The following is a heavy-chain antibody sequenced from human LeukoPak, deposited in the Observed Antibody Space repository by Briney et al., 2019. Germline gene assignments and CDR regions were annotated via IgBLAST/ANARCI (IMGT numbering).Heavy chain of an antibody. J-gene: IGHJ4*02. Sequence: GGSLRPSGAAPGSALSNYYMEWVPQAPGKGRDGISQTTMRGTTPYYADSVKGRFTIHRNNPTHSLYRQMDSLRVRDTAVYYWARDRRYTAYFDFWGRGTVVTVSS. CDR3: ARDRRYTAYFDF. CDR2: TTMRGTTP. CDR1: GSALSNYY. D-gene: IGHD5-18*01. V-gene: IGHV3-48*01.